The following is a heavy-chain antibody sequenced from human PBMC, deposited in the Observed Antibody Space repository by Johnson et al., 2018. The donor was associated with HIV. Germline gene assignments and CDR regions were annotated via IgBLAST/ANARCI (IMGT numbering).Heavy chain of an antibody. V-gene: IGHV3-30-3*01. CDR3: ARVAVAGTRSI. CDR2: ISYDGSNK. Sequence: VQLVESGGGVVQPGRSLRLSCAASGFTFSSYAMHWVRQAPGKGLEWVAVISYDGSNKYYADSVKGRFTISRDNSKNTLYMQMNSLRAEDTAVYYCARVAVAGTRSIWGQGTMVTVSS. J-gene: IGHJ3*02. D-gene: IGHD6-19*01. CDR1: GFTFSSYA.